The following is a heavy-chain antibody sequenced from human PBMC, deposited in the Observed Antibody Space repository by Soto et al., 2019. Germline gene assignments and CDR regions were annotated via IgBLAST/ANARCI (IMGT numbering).Heavy chain of an antibody. CDR3: AQNLRGSGSYTGDRFDS. D-gene: IGHD3-10*02. J-gene: IGHJ5*01. Sequence: QITLKESGPTLVKPTQTLTLTCSFSGFSLTSIGGGVGWIRQPPGKALECLALVFWDDDKRYHPSLRSRLTITKDTYKNQVVLTMTNMDPVDTATYYCAQNLRGSGSYTGDRFDSWGQGTLVIVSS. CDR2: VFWDDDK. CDR1: GFSLTSIGGG. V-gene: IGHV2-5*02.